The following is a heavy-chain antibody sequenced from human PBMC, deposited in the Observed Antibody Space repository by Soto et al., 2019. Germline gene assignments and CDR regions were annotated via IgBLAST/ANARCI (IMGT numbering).Heavy chain of an antibody. CDR1: GFTFSSYA. Sequence: EVQLLESGGGLVQPGGSLRLSCAASGFTFSSYAMSWVRQAPGKGLEWVSAISGSGGSTYYADSVKGRFTISRDNSKNALYLQMNSLRGEDTAVYYCAKDRNHCICTSCYWGYFDLWGRGNLVTVSS. V-gene: IGHV3-23*01. D-gene: IGHD2-2*01. CDR3: AKDRNHCICTSCYWGYFDL. CDR2: ISGSGGST. J-gene: IGHJ2*01.